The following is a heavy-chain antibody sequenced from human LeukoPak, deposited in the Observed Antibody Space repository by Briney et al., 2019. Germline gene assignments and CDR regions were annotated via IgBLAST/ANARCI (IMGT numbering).Heavy chain of an antibody. V-gene: IGHV5-51*01. Sequence: GESLKISCKGSGYSFTSYWIGWVRQMPGKGLEWMGIIYPGDSDTRYSPSFQGQVTISADKSISTAYLQWSSLKASDTAMYYCARLKGYRMDDDAFDTWGQGTMVTVSS. D-gene: IGHD5-24*01. CDR3: ARLKGYRMDDDAFDT. CDR2: IYPGDSDT. CDR1: GYSFTSYW. J-gene: IGHJ3*02.